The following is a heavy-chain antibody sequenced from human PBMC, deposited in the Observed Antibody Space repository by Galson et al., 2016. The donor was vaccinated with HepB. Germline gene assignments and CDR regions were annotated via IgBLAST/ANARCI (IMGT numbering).Heavy chain of an antibody. D-gene: IGHD3-22*01. J-gene: IGHJ2*01. Sequence: SLRLSCAASGFTFAVEWTFSDEWMTWVRQASGKGLEWVGRIRSKSTIFATAYAASVEGRFTVSRDDSQSTAYLQMTSLKIEDTAVYYCTRQSSHYYDSSSLYSDFDLWGRGTLVTVSS. CDR2: IRSKSTIFAT. CDR3: TRQSSHYYDSSSLYSDFDL. V-gene: IGHV3-73*01. CDR1: GFTFAVEWTF.